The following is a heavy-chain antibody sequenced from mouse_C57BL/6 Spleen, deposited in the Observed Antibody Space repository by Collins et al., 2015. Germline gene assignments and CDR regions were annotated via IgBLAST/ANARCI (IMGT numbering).Heavy chain of an antibody. D-gene: IGHD2-14*01. CDR1: GYSITSDYA. CDR3: AREVRREYYYAMDY. CDR2: ISYSGST. Sequence: DVQLQESGPGLVKPSQSLSLTCTVTGYSITSDYAWNWIRQFPGNKLEWMGYISYSGSTSYNPSLKSRISITRDTSKNQFFLQLNSVTTEDTATYYCAREVRREYYYAMDYWGQGTSVTVSS. V-gene: IGHV3-2*02. J-gene: IGHJ4*01.